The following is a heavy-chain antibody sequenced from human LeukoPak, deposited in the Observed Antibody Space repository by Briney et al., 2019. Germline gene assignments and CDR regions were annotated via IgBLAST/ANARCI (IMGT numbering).Heavy chain of an antibody. CDR3: ATYYDILTGYYSAEYFQH. V-gene: IGHV1-8*01. Sequence: GASVKVSCKASGYTFTSYDINWVRQATGQGLEWMGWMNPNSGNTGYAQKLQGRVTMTTDTSTSTAYMELRSLRSDGTAVYYCATYYDILTGYYSAEYFQHWGQGTLVTVSS. CDR2: MNPNSGNT. CDR1: GYTFTSYD. J-gene: IGHJ1*01. D-gene: IGHD3-9*01.